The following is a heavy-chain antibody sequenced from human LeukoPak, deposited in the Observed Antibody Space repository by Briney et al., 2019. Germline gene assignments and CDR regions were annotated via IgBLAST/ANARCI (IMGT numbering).Heavy chain of an antibody. CDR3: TAERAGTIVDY. V-gene: IGHV4-38-2*02. D-gene: IGHD5-24*01. Sequence: PSETLSLTCTVSGYSIASDYYWGWIRPSPGRGLEWIGSIFRTGGTYSNPSLKSRLIMSLDTSKNLFSLNLGTVTAADTAIYYCTAERAGTIVDYWGQGVLVTVSS. CDR1: GYSIASDYY. J-gene: IGHJ4*02. CDR2: IFRTGGT.